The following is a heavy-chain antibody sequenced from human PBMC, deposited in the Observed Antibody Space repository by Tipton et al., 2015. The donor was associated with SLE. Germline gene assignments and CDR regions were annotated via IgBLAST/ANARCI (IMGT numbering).Heavy chain of an antibody. D-gene: IGHD3-9*01. Sequence: SLRLSCAASGFTFSSYGMHWVRQAPGKGLEWVAVIWYDGSNKYYVDSVKGRFSISRDNSKNTLYLQMNSLRAEDTAVYYCAKGEGGGGPRYFDWLDYWGQGTLVTVSS. CDR1: GFTFSSYG. J-gene: IGHJ4*02. CDR3: AKGEGGGGPRYFDWLDY. V-gene: IGHV3-30*18. CDR2: IWYDGSNK.